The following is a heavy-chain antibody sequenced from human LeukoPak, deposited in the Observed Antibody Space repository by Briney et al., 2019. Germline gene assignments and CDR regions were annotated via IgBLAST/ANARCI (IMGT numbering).Heavy chain of an antibody. CDR1: GYTFTGYY. CDR2: INPNSGGT. D-gene: IGHD6-19*01. J-gene: IGHJ6*04. Sequence: ASVKVSRKASGYTFTGYYMHWVRQAPGQGLEWMGWINPNSGGTNYAQKFQGRVTMTRDTSISTAYMELSRLRSDDTAVYYCAGNTAVAGSPQGLPSLDVWGKGTTVTVSS. V-gene: IGHV1-2*02. CDR3: AGNTAVAGSPQGLPSLDV.